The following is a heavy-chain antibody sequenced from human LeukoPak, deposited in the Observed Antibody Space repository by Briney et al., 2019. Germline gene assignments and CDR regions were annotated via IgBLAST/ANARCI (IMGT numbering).Heavy chain of an antibody. CDR3: ASADILTGSVAY. V-gene: IGHV4-34*01. CDR2: INHSGST. CDR1: GGSFSGYY. J-gene: IGHJ4*02. Sequence: SETLSLTCAVYGGSFSGYYWSRIRQPPGKGLEWIGEINHSGSTNYNPSLKSRVTISVDTSKNQFSLKLSSLTAADTAVYYCASADILTGSVAYWGQGTLVTVSS. D-gene: IGHD3-9*01.